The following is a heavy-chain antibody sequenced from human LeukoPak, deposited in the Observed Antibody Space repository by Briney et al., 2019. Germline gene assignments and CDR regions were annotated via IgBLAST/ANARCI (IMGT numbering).Heavy chain of an antibody. J-gene: IGHJ5*02. D-gene: IGHD2-15*01. CDR3: ARGRYRSGGSCYFDDWFDP. Sequence: ASVKVSCKASGYTFTGYYMHWVRQAPGQGLEWMGRINPNSGGTNYAQKFQGRVTMTRDTSISTAYMELSRLRSDDTAVYYCARGRYRSGGSCYFDDWFDPWGQGTLVTVSS. CDR1: GYTFTGYY. CDR2: INPNSGGT. V-gene: IGHV1-2*06.